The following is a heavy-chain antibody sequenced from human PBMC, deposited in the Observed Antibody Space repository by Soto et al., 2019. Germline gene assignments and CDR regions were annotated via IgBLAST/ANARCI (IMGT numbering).Heavy chain of an antibody. D-gene: IGHD6-6*01. CDR3: ARDMGLVGGFDY. V-gene: IGHV1-69*13. J-gene: IGHJ4*02. CDR2: IIPIFGTA. CDR1: GGTFSSYA. Sequence: SVKVSCKASGGTFSSYAISWVRQAPGQGLEWMGGIIPIFGTANYAQKFQGRVTITADESTSTAYMELSSLRSEDTAVYYCARDMGLVGGFDYWGQGTLVTVSS.